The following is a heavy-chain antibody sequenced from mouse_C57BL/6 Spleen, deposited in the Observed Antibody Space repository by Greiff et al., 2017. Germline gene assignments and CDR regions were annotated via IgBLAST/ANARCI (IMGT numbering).Heavy chain of an antibody. Sequence: SGPELVKPGASVKISCKASGYAFSSSWMNWVKQRPGKGLEWIGRIYPGDGDTNYNGKFKGKATLTADKSSSTAYMQLSSLTSEDSAVYFCARGKLGDYWGQGTTLTVSS. CDR2: IYPGDGDT. V-gene: IGHV1-82*01. J-gene: IGHJ2*01. CDR1: GYAFSSSW. D-gene: IGHD4-1*01. CDR3: ARGKLGDY.